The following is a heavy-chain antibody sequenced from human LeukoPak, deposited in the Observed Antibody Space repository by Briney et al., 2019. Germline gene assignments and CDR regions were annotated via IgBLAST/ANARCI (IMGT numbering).Heavy chain of an antibody. D-gene: IGHD6-6*01. CDR2: ITPSGGT. CDR1: GYTLTSYA. Sequence: ASVKVSCKASGYTLTSYAIHWVRQAPGQGLEWMGWITPSGGTNYPQKFQGRVTMTRDTSISTAYMELSRLRSDDTAVYYCARSNIAVRRGDNWFDPWGQGTLVTVSS. V-gene: IGHV1-2*02. CDR3: ARSNIAVRRGDNWFDP. J-gene: IGHJ5*02.